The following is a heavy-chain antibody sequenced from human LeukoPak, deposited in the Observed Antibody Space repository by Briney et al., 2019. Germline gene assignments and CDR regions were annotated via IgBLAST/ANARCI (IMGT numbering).Heavy chain of an antibody. CDR2: IYYSGST. V-gene: IGHV4-39*01. D-gene: IGHD1-26*01. CDR1: GGSIGSGSFY. Sequence: SETLSLTCTVSGGSIGSGSFYWGWIRQPPGKGLEWIGSIYYSGSTNYNPSLKSRVTISVDTSKNQFSLKLSSVTAADTAVYYCARCGEWELRHHFDYWGQGTLVTVSS. J-gene: IGHJ4*02. CDR3: ARCGEWELRHHFDY.